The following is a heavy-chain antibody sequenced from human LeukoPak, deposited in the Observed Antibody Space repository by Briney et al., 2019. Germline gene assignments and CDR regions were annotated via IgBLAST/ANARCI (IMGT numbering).Heavy chain of an antibody. Sequence: PGGSLRLSCAASGFTFSSYEMNWVRQAPGKGLEWVSYISSSGSTIYYADSVKGRFTISRDNAKNSLYLQMNSLRAEDTAVYYCASTSFSYYGPEGQYWGQGTLVTVSS. J-gene: IGHJ4*02. CDR2: ISSSGSTI. V-gene: IGHV3-48*03. CDR1: GFTFSSYE. D-gene: IGHD3-10*01. CDR3: ASTSFSYYGPEGQY.